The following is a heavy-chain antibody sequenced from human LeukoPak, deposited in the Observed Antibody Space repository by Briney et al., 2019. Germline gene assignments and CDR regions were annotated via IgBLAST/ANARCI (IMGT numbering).Heavy chain of an antibody. Sequence: GGSLRLSCAGSGFTFSSYSMNWVRQAPGKGLEWVSYITSSSSTIYYADSVKGRFTISRDNAKNSLYLQMNSLRAEDTAVYYCARVSSSWLGDYYYMDVWGKGTTVTVSS. CDR1: GFTFSSYS. J-gene: IGHJ6*03. CDR2: ITSSSSTI. V-gene: IGHV3-48*01. D-gene: IGHD6-13*01. CDR3: ARVSSSWLGDYYYMDV.